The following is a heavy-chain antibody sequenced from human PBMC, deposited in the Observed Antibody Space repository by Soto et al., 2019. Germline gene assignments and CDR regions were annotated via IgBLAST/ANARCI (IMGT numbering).Heavy chain of an antibody. CDR1: GFTLSSYG. CDR3: ARDPLFNEYDNTGPIY. J-gene: IGHJ4*02. Sequence: GGSLRLSCAASGFTLSSYGMHWVRQAPGKGLEWVASISFDGSNKFYADSVKGRFTISRDHAKNTLYLEMNSLRDEDTAVFYCARDPLFNEYDNTGPIYWGQGTLVTVSS. CDR2: ISFDGSNK. D-gene: IGHD3-22*01. V-gene: IGHV3-30*03.